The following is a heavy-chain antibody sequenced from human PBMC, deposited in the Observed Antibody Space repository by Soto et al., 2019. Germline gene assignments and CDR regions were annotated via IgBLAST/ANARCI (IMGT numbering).Heavy chain of an antibody. Sequence: RASVKVSCKASGGTFSSYAISWVRQAPGQGLEWMGGIIPIFGTANYAQKFQGRVTITADESTSTAYMELSSLRSEDTAVYYCASHSTYYYDSSGPYFDYWGQGTLVTVSS. CDR3: ASHSTYYYDSSGPYFDY. V-gene: IGHV1-69*13. J-gene: IGHJ4*02. CDR1: GGTFSSYA. D-gene: IGHD3-22*01. CDR2: IIPIFGTA.